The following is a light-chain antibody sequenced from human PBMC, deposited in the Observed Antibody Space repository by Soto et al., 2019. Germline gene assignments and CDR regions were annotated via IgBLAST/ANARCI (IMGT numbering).Light chain of an antibody. CDR2: VND. CDR3: ATWDNRLSGGV. CDR1: TSNIGSNY. J-gene: IGLJ3*02. Sequence: QSALTQPPSVSAAPGQKVTISCSGSTSNIGSNYVSWYQQFPGTAPKLLIYVNDKRPSGVPDRFSASKSGTAATLAITGLQTGDEADYYCATWDNRLSGGVFGGGTKLTVL. V-gene: IGLV1-51*02.